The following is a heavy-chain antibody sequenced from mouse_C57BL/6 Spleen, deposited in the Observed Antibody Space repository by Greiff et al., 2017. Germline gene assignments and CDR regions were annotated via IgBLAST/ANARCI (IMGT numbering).Heavy chain of an antibody. V-gene: IGHV1-54*01. CDR2: INPGSGGT. Sequence: QVQLQQSGAELVRPGTSVKVSCKASGYAFTNYLIEWVKQRPGQGLEWIGVINPGSGGTNYNEKFKGKATLTADKSSSTAYMQLSSLTSEDSAVYFCAREGSNYENYFDYWGQGTTLTVSS. J-gene: IGHJ2*01. CDR3: AREGSNYENYFDY. D-gene: IGHD2-5*01. CDR1: GYAFTNYL.